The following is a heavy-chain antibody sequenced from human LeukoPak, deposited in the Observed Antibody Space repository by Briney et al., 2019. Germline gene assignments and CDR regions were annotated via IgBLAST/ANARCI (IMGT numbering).Heavy chain of an antibody. Sequence: GGSLRLSCAASGFTFDDYAMHWVRQAPGKGLEWVSGISWNSGSIGYADSVKGRFTTSRDNAKNSLYLQMNSLRAEDTALYYCAKDIRRSGGSIDYWGQGTLVTVSS. CDR2: ISWNSGSI. V-gene: IGHV3-9*01. J-gene: IGHJ4*02. CDR1: GFTFDDYA. D-gene: IGHD2-15*01. CDR3: AKDIRRSGGSIDY.